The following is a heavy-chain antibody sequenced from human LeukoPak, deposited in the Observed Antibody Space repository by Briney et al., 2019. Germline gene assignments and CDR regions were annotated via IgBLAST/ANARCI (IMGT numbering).Heavy chain of an antibody. V-gene: IGHV1-18*01. J-gene: IGHJ4*02. Sequence: ASVKVSCKASGYTFSSYGITWVRQAPGQGLEWMGWISGYNDNTNYAQKLQGRVTMTTDTSTSTAYMELRSLRSDDTAVYYCAREWRDCSSTSCYTDFDYWGQGTLVTVSS. D-gene: IGHD2-2*02. CDR1: GYTFSSYG. CDR3: AREWRDCSSTSCYTDFDY. CDR2: ISGYNDNT.